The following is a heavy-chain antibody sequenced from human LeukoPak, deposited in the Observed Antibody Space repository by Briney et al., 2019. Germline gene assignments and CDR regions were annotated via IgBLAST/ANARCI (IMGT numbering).Heavy chain of an antibody. CDR2: IIPIFGTA. CDR1: GGTFSSYA. D-gene: IGHD3-22*01. Sequence: ASVKVSCKASGGTFSSYAISWVRQAPGQGLEWMGGIIPIFGTANYAQKFQGRVTITADESTSTAYMELSSLRSEDTAVYYCARVPVPYDSSGYLDYWDQGTLVTVSS. V-gene: IGHV1-69*13. J-gene: IGHJ4*02. CDR3: ARVPVPYDSSGYLDY.